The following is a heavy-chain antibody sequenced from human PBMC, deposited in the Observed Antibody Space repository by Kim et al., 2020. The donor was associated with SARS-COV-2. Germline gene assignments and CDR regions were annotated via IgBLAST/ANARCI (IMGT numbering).Heavy chain of an antibody. D-gene: IGHD3-10*01. CDR3: ARGPVLLWFGES. V-gene: IGHV3-21*01. Sequence: YNADSGRGRFTISRDNAKNLLYLQMNSLRAEDTAVYYGARGPVLLWFGESWGQGTLVTVSS. J-gene: IGHJ5*02.